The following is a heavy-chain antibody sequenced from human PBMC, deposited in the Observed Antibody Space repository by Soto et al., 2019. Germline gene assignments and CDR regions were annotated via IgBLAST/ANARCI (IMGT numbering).Heavy chain of an antibody. J-gene: IGHJ6*02. CDR3: ARVEAVAGLYNYHGLDV. CDR1: GGTFSNYA. V-gene: IGHV1-69*12. CDR2: IVPIFGTT. D-gene: IGHD6-19*01. Sequence: QAQLVQSGAEVKKPGSSVKVSCKVSGGTFSNYAIDWVRLAPGHGLEWMGGIVPIFGTTYYTQKFQGRATIIADDSTTTAYLEMSSLRSGDTAIYYCARVEAVAGLYNYHGLDVWGQGSAVTVSS.